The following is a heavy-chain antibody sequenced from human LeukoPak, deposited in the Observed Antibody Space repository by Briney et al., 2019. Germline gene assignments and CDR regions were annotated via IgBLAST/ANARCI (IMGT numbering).Heavy chain of an antibody. CDR2: ISYDGSNK. CDR1: GFTFSSYA. J-gene: IGHJ5*02. Sequence: GGSLRLSCPASGFTFSSYAMHWVRQAPGKGLEWVAVISYDGSNKYYADSVKGRFTISRDNSKNTLYLQMNSLRAEDTAVYYCARDGLSGFWSGYYYANWFDPWGQGTLVTVSS. D-gene: IGHD3-3*01. V-gene: IGHV3-30-3*01. CDR3: ARDGLSGFWSGYYYANWFDP.